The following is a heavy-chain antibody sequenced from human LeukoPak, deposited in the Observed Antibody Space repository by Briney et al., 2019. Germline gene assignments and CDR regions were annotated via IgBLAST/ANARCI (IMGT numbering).Heavy chain of an antibody. CDR2: ISSSSSYI. J-gene: IGHJ3*02. D-gene: IGHD5-12*01. CDR1: GFTFSSYS. Sequence: GGSLRLSCAASGFTFSSYSMNWVRQAPGKGLEWVSSISSSSSYIYYADSVKGRFTNSRDNAKNSLYLQMNSLRAEDTAVYYCARDIGATYAFDIWGQGTMVTVSS. V-gene: IGHV3-21*01. CDR3: ARDIGATYAFDI.